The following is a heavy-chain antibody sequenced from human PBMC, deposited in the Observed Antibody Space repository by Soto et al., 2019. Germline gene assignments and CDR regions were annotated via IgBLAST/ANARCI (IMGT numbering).Heavy chain of an antibody. CDR2: ISGNGGST. J-gene: IGHJ4*02. V-gene: IGHV3-23*01. CDR1: GFILSNYA. CDR3: AKRPLAILCFDY. Sequence: GGSLRLSCAASGFILSNYAMSWVRQAPGKGLEWVSTISGNGGSTYYADSVKGRFTISRDNSKNTLFLQMNSLRAEDTAVYYCAKRPLAILCFDYWGQGNLVTVSS.